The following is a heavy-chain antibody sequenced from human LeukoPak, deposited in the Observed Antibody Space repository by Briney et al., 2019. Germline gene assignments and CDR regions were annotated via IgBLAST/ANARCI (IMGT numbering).Heavy chain of an antibody. Sequence: GASVKVSCKASGYTFTSYYIHWVRQAPGQGLEWMGGIIPIFDTTNYAQKFQGRVTITADKSTSTAYMELSSLRSEDTAVYYCARDGRYFDWSPTYYYYMDVWGKGTTVTVSS. D-gene: IGHD3-9*01. V-gene: IGHV1-69*06. CDR3: ARDGRYFDWSPTYYYYMDV. J-gene: IGHJ6*03. CDR2: IIPIFDTT. CDR1: GYTFTSYY.